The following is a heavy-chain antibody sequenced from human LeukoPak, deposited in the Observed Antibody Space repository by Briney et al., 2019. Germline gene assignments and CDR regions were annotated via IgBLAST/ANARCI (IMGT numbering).Heavy chain of an antibody. V-gene: IGHV5-51*01. CDR2: IYPGDSDT. CDR1: GYSFTSYW. Sequence: GESLKISCKGSGYSFTSYWSGWVRQMPGKGLEWMGIIYPGDSDTRYSPSFQGQVTISADKSISTAYLQWSSLKASDTAMYYCARGGYCSSTSCYYSSFGYWGQGTLVTVSS. D-gene: IGHD2-2*01. CDR3: ARGGYCSSTSCYYSSFGY. J-gene: IGHJ4*02.